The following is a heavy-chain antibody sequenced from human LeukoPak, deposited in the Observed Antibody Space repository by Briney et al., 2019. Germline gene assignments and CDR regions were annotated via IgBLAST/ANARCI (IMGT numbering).Heavy chain of an antibody. Sequence: GGSLRLSCVASGFSFSDYYMSWIRQAPGKGLEWVSYISSSGSHTNYADSVTGRFTISRNNAKKSLHLQMNSLRAQDTAVYYCARHPDGSLSLDYWGQGTLVTVSS. CDR1: GFSFSDYY. V-gene: IGHV3-11*03. CDR2: ISSSGSHT. D-gene: IGHD1-26*01. J-gene: IGHJ4*02. CDR3: ARHPDGSLSLDY.